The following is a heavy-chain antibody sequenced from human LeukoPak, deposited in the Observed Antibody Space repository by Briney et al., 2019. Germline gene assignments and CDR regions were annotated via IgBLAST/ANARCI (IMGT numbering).Heavy chain of an antibody. CDR2: INSDGSGT. J-gene: IGHJ4*02. CDR3: ARAPSTGGDYVTY. D-gene: IGHD4-17*01. Sequence: GGSLRLSCAASGFTFSSYWMHWVRXAPGKXLVWVSRINSDGSGTSYADSVKGRFTISRDNAKNTLYLQMNSLRAEDTAVYFCARAPSTGGDYVTYWGQGNLVTVSS. V-gene: IGHV3-74*01. CDR1: GFTFSSYW.